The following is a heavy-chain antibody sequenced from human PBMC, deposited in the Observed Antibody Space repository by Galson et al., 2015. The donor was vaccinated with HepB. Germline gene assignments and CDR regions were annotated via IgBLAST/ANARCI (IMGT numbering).Heavy chain of an antibody. CDR3: ARGTPGTGSPNY. Sequence: ETLSLTCTVSGGSISTYYWSWIRQPPGKGLEWIGFIFYSGNTKYTPSFQSRVTISVDTSKNQFSLRLNSVTAADTAVYYGARGTPGTGSPNYWGRGTLVTVSS. CDR1: GGSISTYY. CDR2: IFYSGNT. D-gene: IGHD1-1*01. J-gene: IGHJ4*02. V-gene: IGHV4-59*01.